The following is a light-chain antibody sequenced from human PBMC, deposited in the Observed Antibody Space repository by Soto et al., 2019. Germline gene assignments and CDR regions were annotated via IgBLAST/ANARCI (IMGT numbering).Light chain of an antibody. CDR1: SSNIGSSS. V-gene: IGLV1-44*01. CDR2: NNN. CDR3: AACDVSLNGHYD. Sequence: QGLVTQPPYASGTPGQRFTISCSGSSSNIGSSSVNWYQQLPGAAPKLLIYNNNRWPSVVPDRFSGSKSGTSASLAISGLQSEDEADYYCAACDVSLNGHYDFGTGTKVTVL. J-gene: IGLJ1*01.